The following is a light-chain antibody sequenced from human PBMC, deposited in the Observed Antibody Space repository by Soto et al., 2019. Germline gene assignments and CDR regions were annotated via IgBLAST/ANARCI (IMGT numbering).Light chain of an antibody. Sequence: EIVLTQSPGTLSLSPGERATLSCRASQAVTSNYLAWYQQKPGQAPRLLMYGASTRATGIPDRFSGSGSGTDFTLTISRLEPEDYAVYHCQQYGSFPWTFGQGTKV. V-gene: IGKV3-20*01. CDR3: QQYGSFPWT. J-gene: IGKJ1*01. CDR1: QAVTSNY. CDR2: GAS.